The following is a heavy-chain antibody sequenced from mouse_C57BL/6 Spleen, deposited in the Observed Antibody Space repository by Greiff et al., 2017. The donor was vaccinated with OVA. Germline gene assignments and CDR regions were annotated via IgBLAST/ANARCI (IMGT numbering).Heavy chain of an antibody. CDR1: GYTFTSYW. CDR2: IDPSDSYT. CDR3: ARGLLPWYFDV. J-gene: IGHJ1*03. Sequence: QVQLQQPGAELVMPGASVKLSCKASGYTFTSYWMHWVKQRPGQGLEWIGEIDPSDSYTNFNQKFKGKSTLTVEQSSSTAYMQLSSLTSEDSAVYYCARGLLPWYFDVWGTGTTVTVSS. D-gene: IGHD1-1*01. V-gene: IGHV1-69*01.